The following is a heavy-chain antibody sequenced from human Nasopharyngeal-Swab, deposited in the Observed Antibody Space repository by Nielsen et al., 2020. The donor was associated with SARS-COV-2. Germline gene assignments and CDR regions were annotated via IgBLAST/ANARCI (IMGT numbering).Heavy chain of an antibody. D-gene: IGHD6-13*01. V-gene: IGHV3-30*18. CDR3: AKDGEVAAARYYFDY. CDR1: GFTFSRYG. CDR2: LSNDGGDK. Sequence: GGSLRLSCAASGFTFSRYGMHWVRQVPGKGLEWVAVLSNDGGDKYYADSVKGRFTISRDNSKNTLYLQMNSLRPEDTAVYYCAKDGEVAAARYYFDYWGQETLVTVSS. J-gene: IGHJ4*02.